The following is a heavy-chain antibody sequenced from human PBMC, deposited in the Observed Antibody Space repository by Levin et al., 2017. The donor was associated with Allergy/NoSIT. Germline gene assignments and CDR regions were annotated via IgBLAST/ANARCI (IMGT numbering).Heavy chain of an antibody. D-gene: IGHD1-1*01. V-gene: IGHV4-59*08. CDR1: GASIRSSY. J-gene: IGHJ4*02. CDR2: LSYSGTA. Sequence: SQTLSLPCTVSGASIRSSYWSWIRQSPGKGLEWIGYLSYSGTANYNPYLKSRVAMSVDTSKNQFSLRMNSVTAADTAVYYCARVQTYWYFDYWGQGTLVTVSS. CDR3: ARVQTYWYFDY.